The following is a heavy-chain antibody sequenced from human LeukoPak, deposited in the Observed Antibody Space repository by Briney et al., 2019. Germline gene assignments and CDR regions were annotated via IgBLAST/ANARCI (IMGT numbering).Heavy chain of an antibody. V-gene: IGHV3-7*01. CDR1: GFTTHYW. CDR2: IDRNGRGQ. D-gene: IGHD2/OR15-2a*01. CDR3: TGGSDKVLSGEYYYYMDV. J-gene: IGHJ6*03. Sequence: PGGSLRLSCTASGFTTHYWLNWVRQSPGEGLEWVANIDRNGRGQHYLGSVEGRFTISRDSAKNSLALQMHSLRAEDRVVYYCTGGSDKVLSGEYYYYMDVWGTGTTVTVCS.